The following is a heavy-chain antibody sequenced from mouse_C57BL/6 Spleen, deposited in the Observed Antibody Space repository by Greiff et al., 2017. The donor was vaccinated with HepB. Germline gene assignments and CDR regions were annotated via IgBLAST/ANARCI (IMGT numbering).Heavy chain of an antibody. J-gene: IGHJ4*01. CDR3: ARGGNYYGSRGAMDY. CDR1: GYTFTDYY. V-gene: IGHV1-76*01. D-gene: IGHD1-1*01. Sequence: QVQLQQSGAELVRPGASVKLSCKASGYTFTDYYINWVKQRPGQGLEWIARIYPGSGNTYYNEKFKGKATLTAEKSSSTAYMQLSSLTSEDSAVYFCARGGNYYGSRGAMDYWGQGTSVTVSS. CDR2: IYPGSGNT.